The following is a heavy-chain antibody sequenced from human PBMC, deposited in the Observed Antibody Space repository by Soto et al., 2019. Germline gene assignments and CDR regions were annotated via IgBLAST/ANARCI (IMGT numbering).Heavy chain of an antibody. D-gene: IGHD1-26*01. CDR3: ARLSSGGYYTMAY. Sequence: SETLSLTCTVSGGSISSYYWSWIRQPPWKGLEWIGYISDSGSTNYNPSLKSRVTISVDMSRNQFSLKLNSLIAADTAVYYCARLSSGGYYTMAYWGQGTLVT. CDR2: ISDSGST. V-gene: IGHV4-59*08. CDR1: GGSISSYY. J-gene: IGHJ4*01.